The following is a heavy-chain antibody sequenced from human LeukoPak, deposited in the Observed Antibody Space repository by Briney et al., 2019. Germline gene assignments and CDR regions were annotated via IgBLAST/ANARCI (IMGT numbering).Heavy chain of an antibody. CDR2: INPSGGST. CDR3: ARDGGYSYGSPVGYFDY. Sequence: ASVKVSCKASGYTLTSYYMHWVRQAPGQGLEWMGIINPSGGSTSYAQKFQGRVTMTRDMSTSTVYMELSSLRSEDTAVYYCARDGGYSYGSPVGYFDYWGQGTLVTVSS. CDR1: GYTLTSYY. D-gene: IGHD5-18*01. J-gene: IGHJ4*02. V-gene: IGHV1-46*01.